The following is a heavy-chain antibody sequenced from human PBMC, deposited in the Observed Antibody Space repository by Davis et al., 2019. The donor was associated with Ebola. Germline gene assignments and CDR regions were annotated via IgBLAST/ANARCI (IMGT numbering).Heavy chain of an antibody. J-gene: IGHJ6*02. V-gene: IGHV3-13*01. D-gene: IGHD3-3*01. CDR2: IGTAGDT. CDR1: GFIFRIYD. CDR3: ARAIFGGVSMDF. Sequence: GESLKISCAASGFIFRIYDMHWVRQGPGRGLEWVSSIGTAGDTYYPGSVQGRFTISRENVKNSLYLQMNSLRAGDTAVYYCARAIFGGVSMDFWGQGTTVTVSS.